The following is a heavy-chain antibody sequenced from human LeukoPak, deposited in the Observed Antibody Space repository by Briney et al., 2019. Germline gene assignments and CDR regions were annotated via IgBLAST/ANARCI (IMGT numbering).Heavy chain of an antibody. CDR3: AKRGVVIRGILVIGYHQEAYHYDF. CDR1: GISLSNYG. D-gene: IGHD3-10*01. J-gene: IGHJ4*02. Sequence: GGSLRLSCVVSGISLSNYGMTWVRQAPGKGLEWVSYISERGGSTTYADSVKGRFTISRDTSLNTLYLQMNNLRAEDTAVYFCAKRGVVIRGILVIGYHQEAYHYDFRGQGVMVTVSS. CDR2: ISERGGST. V-gene: IGHV3-23*01.